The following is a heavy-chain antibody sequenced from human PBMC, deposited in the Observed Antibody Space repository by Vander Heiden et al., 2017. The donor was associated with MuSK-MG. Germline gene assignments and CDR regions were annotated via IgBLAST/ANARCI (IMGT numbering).Heavy chain of an antibody. D-gene: IGHD4-17*01. CDR1: GFTFSSYA. J-gene: IGHJ5*02. V-gene: IGHV3-23*01. CDR3: AKDTHGELRFSPVGSVDP. CDR2: ISGSGGST. Sequence: EVQLLESGGGLVQPGGSLRLSCAASGFTFSSYAMSWVRQAPGKGLEWVSAISGSGGSTYYADSVKGRFTISRDNSKNTLYLQMNSLRAEDTAVYYCAKDTHGELRFSPVGSVDPWGQGTLVTVSS.